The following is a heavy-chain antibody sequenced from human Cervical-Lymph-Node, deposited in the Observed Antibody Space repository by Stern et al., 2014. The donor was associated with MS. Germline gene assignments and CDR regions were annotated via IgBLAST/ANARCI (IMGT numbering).Heavy chain of an antibody. Sequence: VQLVESGAEVKKPGSSVKVSCKASGGTFSSYAISWVRQAPGQGLEWMGGIIPIFGIANYAQKFQGRVTITADKSTSTAYMELSSLRSEDTAVYYCARARHIAAAGTPFDYWGQGTLVTVSS. J-gene: IGHJ4*02. D-gene: IGHD6-13*01. V-gene: IGHV1-69*17. CDR2: IIPIFGIA. CDR1: GGTFSSYA. CDR3: ARARHIAAAGTPFDY.